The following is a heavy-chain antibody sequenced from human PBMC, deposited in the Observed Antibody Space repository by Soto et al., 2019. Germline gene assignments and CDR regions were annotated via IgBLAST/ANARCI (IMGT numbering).Heavy chain of an antibody. CDR2: IYYSGST. CDR3: ARDETSRDGYNFSF. J-gene: IGHJ4*02. Sequence: SETLSLTCTVSGGSISSYYWSWIRQPPGKGLGWIGYIYYSGSTNYDPSLKSRVTISVDTSKNQFSLKLSSVTAADTAVYYCARDETSRDGYNFSFWGQGTLVTVSS. V-gene: IGHV4-59*01. CDR1: GGSISSYY. D-gene: IGHD5-12*01.